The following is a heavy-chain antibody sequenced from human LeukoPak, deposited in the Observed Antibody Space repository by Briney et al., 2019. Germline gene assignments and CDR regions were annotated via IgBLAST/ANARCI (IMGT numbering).Heavy chain of an antibody. CDR2: IYYSGST. D-gene: IGHD4-17*01. CDR1: GGSISSYY. J-gene: IGHJ5*02. V-gene: IGHV4-59*01. CDR3: ARVGYGDYRFDP. Sequence: PSETLSLTCTVSGGSISSYYWSWIRQPPGKGLEWIGYIYYSGSTNYNPSLKSRVTISVDTSKNQFSLKLSSVTAADTAVYYCARVGYGDYRFDPWGQGTLVTVSS.